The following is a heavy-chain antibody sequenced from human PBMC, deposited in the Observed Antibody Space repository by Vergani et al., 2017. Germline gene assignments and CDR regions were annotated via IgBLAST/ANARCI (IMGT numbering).Heavy chain of an antibody. D-gene: IGHD3-16*01. V-gene: IGHV1-46*02. Sequence: QVQLVQSGAAVKKPGASVKLSCKSSGYIFNSYYIHWVRQAPGQGLEWMGLLDPRGGPPTYAEKFEGRVTLTSDTSTSTFYMELRSLRSDDTAVYYCVRPGDDCRNMITYFLDYWGQGSLVSVSS. J-gene: IGHJ4*02. CDR3: VRPGDDCRNMITYFLDY. CDR1: GYIFNSYY. CDR2: LDPRGGPP.